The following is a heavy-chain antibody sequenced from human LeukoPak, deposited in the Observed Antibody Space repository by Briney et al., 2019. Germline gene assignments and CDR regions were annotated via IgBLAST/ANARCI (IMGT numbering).Heavy chain of an antibody. V-gene: IGHV4-34*01. Sequence: SSETLSLTCAVYGGSFSGYYWSWVRQPPGKGLEWIGEINHSGSTNYNPSLKSRVTISVDTSKNQFSLKLSSVTAADTAVYYCARGTTYYYDSSGYYGPWRSGYFDYWGQGTLVTVSS. CDR3: ARGTTYYYDSSGYYGPWRSGYFDY. D-gene: IGHD3-22*01. J-gene: IGHJ4*02. CDR1: GGSFSGYY. CDR2: INHSGST.